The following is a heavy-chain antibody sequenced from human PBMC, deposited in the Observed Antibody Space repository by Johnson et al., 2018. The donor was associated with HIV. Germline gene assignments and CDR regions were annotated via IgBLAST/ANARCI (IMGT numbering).Heavy chain of an antibody. V-gene: IGHV3-7*01. CDR2: IKQDGSEK. J-gene: IGHJ3*02. Sequence: VQLLESGGGLVQPGGSLRLSCAASGFTFSSYAMHWVRRAPGKGLEWVANIKQDGSEKYYVDSVKGRFTISRDNAKNSLYLQMNSLRAEDTAVYYCARAGEQWLAPLDAFDIWGQGTMVTVSS. CDR3: ARAGEQWLAPLDAFDI. CDR1: GFTFSSYA. D-gene: IGHD6-19*01.